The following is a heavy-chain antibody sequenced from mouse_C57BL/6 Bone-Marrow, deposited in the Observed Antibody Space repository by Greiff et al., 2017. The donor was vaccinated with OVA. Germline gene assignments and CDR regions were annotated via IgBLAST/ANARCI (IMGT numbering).Heavy chain of an antibody. Sequence: QVQLQQPGAELVKPGASVKLSCKASGYTFTSYWMHWVKQRPGQGLEWIGMIHPNSGSTNYNEKFKSKATLTVDKSSSTAYMQLSSLTSEVSAVYYCATTVVATYYFDYWGQGTTLTVSS. CDR2: IHPNSGST. D-gene: IGHD1-1*01. CDR3: ATTVVATYYFDY. J-gene: IGHJ2*01. CDR1: GYTFTSYW. V-gene: IGHV1-64*01.